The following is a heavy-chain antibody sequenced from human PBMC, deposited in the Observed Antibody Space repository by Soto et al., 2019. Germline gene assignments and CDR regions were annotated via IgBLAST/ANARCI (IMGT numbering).Heavy chain of an antibody. CDR1: GFTFSSYA. V-gene: IGHV3-30*09. J-gene: IGHJ4*02. CDR2: ISYDGSNK. Sequence: QVQLVESGGGVVQPGRSLRLSCAASGFTFSSYAMHWVCQAPGKGLEWVSFISYDGSNKFYADSVKGRFAISRDNSKNTVYLQMNSLRAEDTAVYYCARDRSMIVVVPGYWGQGTLVTVSS. CDR3: ARDRSMIVVVPGY. D-gene: IGHD3-22*01.